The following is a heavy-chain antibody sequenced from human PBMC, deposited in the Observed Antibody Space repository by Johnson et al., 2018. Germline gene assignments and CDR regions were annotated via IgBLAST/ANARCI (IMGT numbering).Heavy chain of an antibody. Sequence: ELQLLESGGGLVQPGGSLRLSCAASGFTFSSYSMNWVRQAPGKGLEWVSYISSSSSTIYYTDSVKGRFTISRDKAKNSLYLQMKSLRAEETAVYYCAGDGTLVRGAPMFGFYYYYMDVWGKGTTVTVSS. CDR2: ISSSSSTI. CDR1: GFTFSSYS. CDR3: AGDGTLVRGAPMFGFYYYYMDV. J-gene: IGHJ6*03. D-gene: IGHD3-10*01. V-gene: IGHV3-48*01.